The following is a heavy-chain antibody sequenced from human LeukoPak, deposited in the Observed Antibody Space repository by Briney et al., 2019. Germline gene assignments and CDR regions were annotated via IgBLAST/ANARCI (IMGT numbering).Heavy chain of an antibody. J-gene: IGHJ1*01. CDR2: ISWDGGST. CDR1: GFTFDDYA. D-gene: IGHD6-19*01. CDR3: AKDINGIALGYFQH. V-gene: IGHV3-43D*04. Sequence: GASLRLSCAASGFTFDDYAMHWVRQSPGKGLEWVSLISWDGGSTYYADSVKGRFTISRDNSKNSLYLQMNSLRAEDTALYYCAKDINGIALGYFQHWGQGTLVTVSS.